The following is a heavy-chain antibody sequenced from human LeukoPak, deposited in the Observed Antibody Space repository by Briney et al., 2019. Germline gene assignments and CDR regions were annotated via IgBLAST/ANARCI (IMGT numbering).Heavy chain of an antibody. Sequence: GESLKISCKGSGYSFTNYWVGWVRQMPGKGLDWMGIIYPGDSDTRYSPSFQGQVTISADKSINTAYLQWSSLKASDTAMYYCARLMFSRSGGSTSGDYWGQGTLVTVSS. V-gene: IGHV5-51*01. J-gene: IGHJ4*02. CDR1: GYSFTNYW. CDR3: ARLMFSRSGGSTSGDY. D-gene: IGHD2-15*01. CDR2: IYPGDSDT.